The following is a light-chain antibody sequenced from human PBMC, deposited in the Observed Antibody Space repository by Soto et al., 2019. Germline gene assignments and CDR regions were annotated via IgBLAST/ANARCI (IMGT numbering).Light chain of an antibody. V-gene: IGKV3-15*01. Sequence: EIVMTQSPATLSVSPGERATLSCRASQSVSSKLAWYQQKPGQAPRLLMYDASTRATGIPARFSGSGSGTEFTLTISSLQSEDFAVYYCQQYNNWPPWTFGQGTKVDIK. CDR2: DAS. CDR1: QSVSSK. J-gene: IGKJ1*01. CDR3: QQYNNWPPWT.